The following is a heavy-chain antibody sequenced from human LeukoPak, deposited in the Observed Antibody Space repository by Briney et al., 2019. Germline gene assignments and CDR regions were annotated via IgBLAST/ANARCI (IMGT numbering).Heavy chain of an antibody. CDR2: ICDSGTPI. D-gene: IGHD4/OR15-4a*01. Sequence: GGSLRLSCAASGFTFSDHYMSWIRQAPGKGLEWVSYICDSGTPIYYADSVKGRFTVSRDNAKNSLFPQMDSLRAEDTAVYYCARDRRPSVYGGLDNWGQGTLVTVSS. V-gene: IGHV3-11*04. J-gene: IGHJ4*02. CDR1: GFTFSDHY. CDR3: ARDRRPSVYGGLDN.